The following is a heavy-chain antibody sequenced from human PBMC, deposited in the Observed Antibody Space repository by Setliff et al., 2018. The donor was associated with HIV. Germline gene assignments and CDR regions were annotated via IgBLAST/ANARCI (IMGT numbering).Heavy chain of an antibody. CDR3: ARDPEAQIVVVPAYMDV. CDR1: GYTFTSYA. J-gene: IGHJ6*03. Sequence: ASVKVSCKASGYTFTSYAMHWVRQAPGQRLEWMGWINAVNGNTKYSQKFQGRVTITRDTSASTAYMELSSLRSEDTAVYYCARDPEAQIVVVPAYMDVWGKGTTVTVSS. CDR2: INAVNGNT. V-gene: IGHV1-3*01. D-gene: IGHD2-2*01.